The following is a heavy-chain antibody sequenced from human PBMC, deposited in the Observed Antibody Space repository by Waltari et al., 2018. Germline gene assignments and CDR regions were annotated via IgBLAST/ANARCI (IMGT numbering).Heavy chain of an antibody. J-gene: IGHJ4*02. CDR1: GFTFSSYA. Sequence: EVQLLESGGGLVQPGGSLRLSCAASGFTFSSYAMRWVRKAPGKGLEWVSAISGSGGSTYYADSVKGRFTISRDNSKNTLYLQMNSLRAEDTAVYYCAKAGDYYDSSGPDYWGQGTLVTVSS. D-gene: IGHD3-22*01. CDR3: AKAGDYYDSSGPDY. V-gene: IGHV3-23*01. CDR2: ISGSGGST.